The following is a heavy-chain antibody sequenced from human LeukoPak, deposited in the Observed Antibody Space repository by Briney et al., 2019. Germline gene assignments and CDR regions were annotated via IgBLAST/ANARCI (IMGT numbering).Heavy chain of an antibody. J-gene: IGHJ4*02. CDR3: ARDSRPGEPPFDY. V-gene: IGHV3-48*03. CDR1: GFTFSSYE. D-gene: IGHD1-14*01. CDR2: ISSSGSTI. Sequence: PGGSLRLSCAASGFTFSSYEMNRVRQAPGKGLEWVLYISSSGSTIYYADSVKGRFTISRDNAKNSLYLQMNSLRAEDTAVYYCARDSRPGEPPFDYRGQGTLVTVSS.